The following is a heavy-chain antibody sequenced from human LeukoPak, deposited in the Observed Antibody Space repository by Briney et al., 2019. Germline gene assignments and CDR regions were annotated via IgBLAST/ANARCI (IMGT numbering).Heavy chain of an antibody. CDR2: IYSGGST. J-gene: IGHJ4*02. Sequence: GGPLRLSCAASGFTVSSNYMSWVRQAPGKGLEWVSVIYSGGSTYYADSVKGRFTISRHNSKNTLYLQMNSLRAEDTAVYYCARETIAAAGTSGDYWGQGTLVTVSS. CDR3: ARETIAAAGTSGDY. D-gene: IGHD6-13*01. CDR1: GFTVSSNY. V-gene: IGHV3-53*04.